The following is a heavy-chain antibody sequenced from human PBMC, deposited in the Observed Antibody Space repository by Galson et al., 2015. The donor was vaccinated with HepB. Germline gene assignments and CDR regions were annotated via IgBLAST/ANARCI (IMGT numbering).Heavy chain of an antibody. V-gene: IGHV3-30*18. Sequence: SLRLSCAASGFTFSSYAMHWVRQAPGKGLEWVAVISYDGSNKYYADSVKGRFTISRDNSKNTLYLQMNSLRAADTAVYYCAKDFRRIWFGELDDYWGQGTLVTVSS. D-gene: IGHD3-10*01. CDR2: ISYDGSNK. CDR3: AKDFRRIWFGELDDY. CDR1: GFTFSSYA. J-gene: IGHJ4*02.